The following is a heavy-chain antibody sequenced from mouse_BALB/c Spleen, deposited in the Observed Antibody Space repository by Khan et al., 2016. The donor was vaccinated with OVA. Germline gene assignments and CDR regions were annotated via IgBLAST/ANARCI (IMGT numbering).Heavy chain of an antibody. Sequence: EVQLQESGPGLVKPSQSLSLTCTVTGYSITSDYAWNWIRQFPGNKLEWLGFISYSGNTNYNPSLKSRISITRDTSKNQFFLQLNSVTTEDTATYYCARICGGDFDYWRQGTTLTVSS. CDR1: GYSITSDYA. J-gene: IGHJ2*01. CDR3: ARICGGDFDY. CDR2: ISYSGNT. V-gene: IGHV3-2*02.